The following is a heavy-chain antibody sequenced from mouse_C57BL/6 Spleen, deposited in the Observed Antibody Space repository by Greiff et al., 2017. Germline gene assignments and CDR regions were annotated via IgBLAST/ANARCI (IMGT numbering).Heavy chain of an antibody. CDR1: GFTFSDYG. D-gene: IGHD2-2*01. Sequence: EVQLVESGGGLVKPGGSLKLSCAASGFTFSDYGMHWVRQAPEKGLEWVAYISSGSSTIYYADTVKGRFTISRDNAKNTLFLQMTSLRTEDTAMYYCARPYGYDEDYFDVWGQGTTLTVSS. CDR2: ISSGSSTI. CDR3: ARPYGYDEDYFDV. V-gene: IGHV5-17*01. J-gene: IGHJ2*01.